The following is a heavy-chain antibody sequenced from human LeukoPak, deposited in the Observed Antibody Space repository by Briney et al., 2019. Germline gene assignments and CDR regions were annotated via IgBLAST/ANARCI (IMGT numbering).Heavy chain of an antibody. CDR1: GFAFSSYA. J-gene: IGHJ4*02. D-gene: IGHD2-15*01. Sequence: HPRRSLRLSCAASGFAFSSYAMSWVRQIPGKGLEWVSAISGSDAGTYYADSVKGRFTISRDNSKSTLYLQMNILRAEDTAVYFCAKGSRGSCRGAFCYPFDDWGQGTLVTVSS. CDR3: AKGSRGSCRGAFCYPFDD. V-gene: IGHV3-23*01. CDR2: ISGSDAGT.